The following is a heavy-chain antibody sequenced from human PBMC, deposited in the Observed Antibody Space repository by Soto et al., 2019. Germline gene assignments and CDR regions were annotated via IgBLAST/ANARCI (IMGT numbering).Heavy chain of an antibody. D-gene: IGHD3-10*01. J-gene: IGHJ4*02. Sequence: EVQLLESVGGVVQPGGSLRLSCAASGFIFSSYAMTWVRQGPGRGPEWVSVISSTGSTTYYADSVKGRFTISRDNSKNTLFLPMNLLRGADTAVYYCAKSPHYYGSGSAPGRRFDYWCQGTLVTGSS. CDR1: GFIFSSYA. CDR2: ISSTGSTT. CDR3: AKSPHYYGSGSAPGRRFDY. V-gene: IGHV3-23*01.